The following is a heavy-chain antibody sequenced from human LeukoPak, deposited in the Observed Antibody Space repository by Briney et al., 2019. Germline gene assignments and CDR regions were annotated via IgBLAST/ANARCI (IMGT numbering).Heavy chain of an antibody. CDR3: ARDARYCSSTSCYGGGINFYNMDV. D-gene: IGHD2-2*01. Sequence: ASVKVSCKASGYTFTSYDINWVRQATGQGLEWMGWMNPNSGNTGYAQKFQGRVTMTRDTSISTAHMELSRLRSDDTAVYYCARDARYCSSTSCYGGGINFYNMDVWGKGTTVTVSS. CDR1: GYTFTSYD. V-gene: IGHV1-8*01. CDR2: MNPNSGNT. J-gene: IGHJ6*03.